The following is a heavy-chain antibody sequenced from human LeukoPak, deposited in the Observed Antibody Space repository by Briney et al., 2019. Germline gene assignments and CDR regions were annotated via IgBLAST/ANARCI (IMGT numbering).Heavy chain of an antibody. CDR3: ARVVTVAWSERRPGYFYMDV. CDR2: ISYDGSNK. D-gene: IGHD1-1*01. J-gene: IGHJ6*03. V-gene: IGHV3-30*04. Sequence: GGSLRLSCAASGFTFNNYAMHWVRQAPGKGLEWVAVISYDGSNKYYADSVKGRFTISRDNSKNTLYLQMNSLRAEDTAVYYCARVVTVAWSERRPGYFYMDVWGKGTTVTISS. CDR1: GFTFNNYA.